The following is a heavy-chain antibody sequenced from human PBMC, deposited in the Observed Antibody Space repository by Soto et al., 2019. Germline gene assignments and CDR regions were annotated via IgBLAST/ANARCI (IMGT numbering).Heavy chain of an antibody. CDR1: GYTFTSYG. D-gene: IGHD3-22*01. CDR3: ARDAYYYDSSGYGIFDY. V-gene: IGHV1-18*01. J-gene: IGHJ4*02. Sequence: GASVKVSCKASGYTFTSYGISWVRQAPGQGLEWMGWISAYNGNTNYAQKLQGRVTMTTDTSTSTAYMELRSLRSDDTAVYYCARDAYYYDSSGYGIFDYWGQGTLVTVSS. CDR2: ISAYNGNT.